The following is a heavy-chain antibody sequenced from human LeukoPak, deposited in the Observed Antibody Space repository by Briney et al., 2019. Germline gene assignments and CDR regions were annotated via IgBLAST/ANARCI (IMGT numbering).Heavy chain of an antibody. Sequence: SETLSLTYTVCGGSVSSHYWTWIRHPPGMGLQWVAYTNHVGSTDYNPSLKSRVTISVDTSKNQFSLKLSSVTAADTAVYYCARHYDGRGSGSYYEDYWGQGTLVIVSS. CDR1: GGSVSSHY. V-gene: IGHV4-59*08. J-gene: IGHJ4*02. CDR3: ARHYDGRGSGSYYEDY. CDR2: TNHVGST. D-gene: IGHD1-26*01.